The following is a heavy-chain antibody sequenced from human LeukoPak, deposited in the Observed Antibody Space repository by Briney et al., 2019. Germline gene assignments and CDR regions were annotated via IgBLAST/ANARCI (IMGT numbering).Heavy chain of an antibody. CDR1: GYTFTDYY. CDR3: AKDSDIWWYDY. CDR2: INPNSGGT. Sequence: GASVKVSCKASGYTFTDYYVHWVRQAPGQGLEWMGWINPNSGGTNYAQRFQGRVTMTRDTSISTAYMELSRLRSDDTAIYYCAKDSDIWWYDYWGQGTLVTVSS. J-gene: IGHJ4*02. V-gene: IGHV1-2*02. D-gene: IGHD2-15*01.